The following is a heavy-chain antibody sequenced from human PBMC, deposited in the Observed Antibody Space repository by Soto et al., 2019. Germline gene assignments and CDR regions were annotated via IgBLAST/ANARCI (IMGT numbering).Heavy chain of an antibody. Sequence: QVQLQESGPGLVKPSETLSLTCTVPGGSISSYYWSWIRQPPGKGLEWIGYIYYSGSTNYNPSLKSRVTISVDTSKNQFSLKLSSVTAADTAVYYCARQYYFDYWGQGTLVTVSS. CDR2: IYYSGST. V-gene: IGHV4-59*08. J-gene: IGHJ4*02. CDR3: ARQYYFDY. CDR1: GGSISSYY.